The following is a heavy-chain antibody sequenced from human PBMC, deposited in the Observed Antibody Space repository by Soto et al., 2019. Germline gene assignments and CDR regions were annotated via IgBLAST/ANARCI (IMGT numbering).Heavy chain of an antibody. Sequence: QITLKESGPTLMKPTQTLTLTCTFSGFSLSTSGVGVGWIRQPPGKALEWLALIYWDDDKRYSPSLKSRLTITKDTSKNQVVLTMTNMDPVDTATYYCARYDYGDYVFDYWGQGTLVTVSS. D-gene: IGHD4-17*01. CDR1: GFSLSTSGVG. CDR3: ARYDYGDYVFDY. J-gene: IGHJ4*02. V-gene: IGHV2-5*02. CDR2: IYWDDDK.